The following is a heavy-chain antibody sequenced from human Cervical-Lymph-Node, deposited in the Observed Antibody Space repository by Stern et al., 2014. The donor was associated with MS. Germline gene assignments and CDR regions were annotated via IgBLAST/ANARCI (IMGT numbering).Heavy chain of an antibody. J-gene: IGHJ4*02. CDR2: IEWDDEK. CDR3: ARSHGSSGWYAY. Sequence: QVTLKESGPALVKPTQTLTLTCSFSGFSISTSGMSVTWIRQSPGKALEWLALIEWDDEKYYNTSLRTRLAISKDTSKNQVVLTMTNMDPVDTGTYYCARSHGSSGWYAYWGQGTLVTVSS. D-gene: IGHD6-19*01. CDR1: GFSISTSGMS. V-gene: IGHV2-70*01.